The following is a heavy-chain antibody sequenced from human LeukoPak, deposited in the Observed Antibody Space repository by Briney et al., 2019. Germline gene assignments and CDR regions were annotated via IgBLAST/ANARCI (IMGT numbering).Heavy chain of an antibody. V-gene: IGHV3-7*01. CDR1: GFTFSSYR. Sequence: GGSLRLSCAASGFTFSSYRMSWVRQAPGKGLEWVANIKQDGSEKYYVDSVKGRFTISRDNAKNSLYLQMNSLRAEDTAVYYCASGYDFWSGYFGLDYWGQGTLVTVSS. CDR3: ASGYDFWSGYFGLDY. D-gene: IGHD3-3*01. CDR2: IKQDGSEK. J-gene: IGHJ4*02.